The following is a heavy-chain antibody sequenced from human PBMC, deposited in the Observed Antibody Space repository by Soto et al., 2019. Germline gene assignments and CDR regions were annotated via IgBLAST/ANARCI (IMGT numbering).Heavy chain of an antibody. CDR3: ARGISGCWYGDYFDY. V-gene: IGHV4-34*01. Sequence: QVQLQQWGAGLLKPSETLSLTCAVYGGSFSGYYWSWIRQPPGKGLEWIGEINHSGSTNYNPSHKNRVTISVDTSKNQFSLKLISVTAADTAVYYCARGISGCWYGDYFDYWGQGSLVTVSS. CDR2: INHSGST. CDR1: GGSFSGYY. J-gene: IGHJ4*02. D-gene: IGHD5-12*01.